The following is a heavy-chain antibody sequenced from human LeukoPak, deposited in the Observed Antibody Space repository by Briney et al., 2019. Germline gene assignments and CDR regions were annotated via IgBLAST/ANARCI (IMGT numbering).Heavy chain of an antibody. V-gene: IGHV1-8*03. CDR3: ARCSGGSCYSHPNWFDP. Sequence: ASVKVSCKASGYTFTSYGISWVRQATGQGLEWMGWMNPNSGNTGYAQKFQGRVTLTRNTSISTAYMELSSLRSEDTAVYYCARCSGGSCYSHPNWFDPWGQGTLVTVSS. CDR2: MNPNSGNT. J-gene: IGHJ5*02. D-gene: IGHD2-15*01. CDR1: GYTFTSYG.